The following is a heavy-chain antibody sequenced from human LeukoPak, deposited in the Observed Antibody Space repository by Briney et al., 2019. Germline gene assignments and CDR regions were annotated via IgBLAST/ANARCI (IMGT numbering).Heavy chain of an antibody. J-gene: IGHJ3*02. V-gene: IGHV3-11*04. D-gene: IGHD5-18*01. CDR3: ARENTAMAAYAFDI. Sequence: PGGSLRLSCAASGFTFSDYYMSWIRQAPGKGLEWVSYISSSGSSVYYADSVKGRFTISRDNAKNSLYLQMNSLRAEDTAVYYCARENTAMAAYAFDIWGQGTMVTVSS. CDR1: GFTFSDYY. CDR2: ISSSGSSV.